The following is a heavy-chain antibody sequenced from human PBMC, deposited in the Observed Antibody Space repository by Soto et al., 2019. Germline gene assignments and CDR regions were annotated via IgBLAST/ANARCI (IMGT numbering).Heavy chain of an antibody. D-gene: IGHD3-10*02. Sequence: GVPVKVSWKASGYGYTSYGIGWVRQAPGQGLEWMGWISAYNGNTNYAQKLQGRVTMTTDTSTSTAYMELRSLRSDDTAVYYCARSGYTTFAFDIWGQGTMVTVSS. V-gene: IGHV1-18*01. CDR1: GYGYTSYG. CDR2: ISAYNGNT. J-gene: IGHJ3*02. CDR3: ARSGYTTFAFDI.